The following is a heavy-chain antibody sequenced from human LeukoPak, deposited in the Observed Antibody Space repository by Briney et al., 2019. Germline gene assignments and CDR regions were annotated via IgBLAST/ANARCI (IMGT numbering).Heavy chain of an antibody. CDR1: GYSFTSYW. CDR3: ARQGGIVGATVRADWFDP. CDR2: IYPGDSDT. J-gene: IGHJ5*02. D-gene: IGHD1-26*01. Sequence: GESLKISCKGSGYSFTSYWIGWARQMPGKGLEWMGIIYPGDSDTRYSPSFQGQVTISADKSISTAYLQWSSLKASDTAMYYCARQGGIVGATVRADWFDPWGQGTLVTVSS. V-gene: IGHV5-51*01.